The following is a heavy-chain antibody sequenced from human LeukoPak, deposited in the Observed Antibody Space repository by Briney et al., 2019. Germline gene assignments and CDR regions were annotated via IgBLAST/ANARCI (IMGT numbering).Heavy chain of an antibody. CDR2: INHSGST. CDR1: GGSFSGYY. D-gene: IGHD6-19*01. CDR3: ARGRSGWSLFLFDY. J-gene: IGHJ4*02. V-gene: IGHV4-34*01. Sequence: NPSETLSLTCAVYGGSFSGYYWSWIRQPPGKGLEWIGEINHSGSTDYNPSLKSRVTISVDTSKNQFSLKLSSVTAADTAVYYCARGRSGWSLFLFDYWGQGTLVTVSS.